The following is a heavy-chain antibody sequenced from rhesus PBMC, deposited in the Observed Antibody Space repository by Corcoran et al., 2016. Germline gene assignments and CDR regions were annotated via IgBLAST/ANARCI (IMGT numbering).Heavy chain of an antibody. V-gene: IGHV4-147*01. CDR3: ARSRPGDY. D-gene: IGHD1-14*01. Sequence: QVQLQESGPGVVKPSETLSLTCAVSGGSISSSWWGWIRQPPGKGLEWIGQHYGGSGRTSYHPSPKSLVTISIDTSKNQFSLKLSSVTAADTALYYCARSRPGDYWGQGVLVTVSS. CDR2: HYGGSGRT. J-gene: IGHJ4*01. CDR1: GGSISSSW.